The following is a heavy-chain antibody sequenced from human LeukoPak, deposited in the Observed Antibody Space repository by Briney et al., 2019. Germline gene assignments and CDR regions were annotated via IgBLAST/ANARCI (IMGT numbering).Heavy chain of an antibody. J-gene: IGHJ6*03. V-gene: IGHV3-7*01. Sequence: GGSLRLSCAASGFTFSSYWMSWVRQAPGKGLEWVANIKQDGSEKYYVDSVKARFTISRDNAKNSLYLQMNSLRAEDTAVYYCARGSSGWYGAYYYYYYYMDVWGKGTTVTVSS. CDR1: GFTFSSYW. D-gene: IGHD6-19*01. CDR3: ARGSSGWYGAYYYYYYYMDV. CDR2: IKQDGSEK.